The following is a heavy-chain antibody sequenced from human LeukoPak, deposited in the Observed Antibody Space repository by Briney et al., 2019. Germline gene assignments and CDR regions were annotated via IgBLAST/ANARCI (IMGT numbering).Heavy chain of an antibody. J-gene: IGHJ5*02. Sequence: PSETLSLTCTVSDGSISSYYGDWIRQPAGKGLEWIGHIYSSGSTNYNPSVKTRVTMSVDTTRNQFSLKLSSVTAADTAVYYCAREPYHCSSTSCYGAIKNWFDPWGQGTLVTVSS. CDR1: DGSISSYY. D-gene: IGHD2-2*01. V-gene: IGHV4-4*07. CDR2: IYSSGST. CDR3: AREPYHCSSTSCYGAIKNWFDP.